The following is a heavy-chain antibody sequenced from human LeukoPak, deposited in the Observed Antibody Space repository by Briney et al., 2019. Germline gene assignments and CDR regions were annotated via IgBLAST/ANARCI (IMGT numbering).Heavy chain of an antibody. V-gene: IGHV3-48*01. CDR2: ISRSSTTV. J-gene: IGHJ4*02. CDR3: ATSGYSSSWYFG. CDR1: GFTFSNYS. D-gene: IGHD6-13*01. Sequence: GGSLRLSCAASGFTFSNYSMNWVRQAPGKGLEWVSYISRSSTTVYYADSVKGRFTISRDNAKNSLYLQMNSLRAEDTAVYYCATSGYSSSWYFGWGQGTLVTVSS.